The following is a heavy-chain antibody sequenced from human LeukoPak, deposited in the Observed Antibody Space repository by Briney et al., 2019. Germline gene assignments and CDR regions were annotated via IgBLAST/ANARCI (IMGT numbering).Heavy chain of an antibody. J-gene: IGHJ3*02. V-gene: IGHV1-69*05. CDR1: GGTFSSYA. Sequence: SVKVSCKASGGTFSSYAISWVRQAPGQGPEWMGRIIPIFGTANYAQKFQGRVTITTDESTSTAYMELSSLRSEDTAEYYCAILGLYDLGAFDIWGQGTMVTVSS. D-gene: IGHD3-16*01. CDR3: AILGLYDLGAFDI. CDR2: IIPIFGTA.